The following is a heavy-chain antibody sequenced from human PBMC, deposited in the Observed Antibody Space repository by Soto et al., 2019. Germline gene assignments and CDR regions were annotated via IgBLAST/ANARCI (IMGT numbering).Heavy chain of an antibody. J-gene: IGHJ6*02. CDR1: GFTFSSYS. CDR2: ITYDGSNK. Sequence: PGGSPRLSCAASGFTFSSYSMHWVRQAPGKGLEWVSFITYDGSNKYYADSVKGRFTISRDNSKNTLYLQMNSLRAEDTAVYYCAKDDPTTVTTYYYYYGMDGWGQGTTVTVSS. D-gene: IGHD4-17*01. CDR3: AKDDPTTVTTYYYYYGMDG. V-gene: IGHV3-30*18.